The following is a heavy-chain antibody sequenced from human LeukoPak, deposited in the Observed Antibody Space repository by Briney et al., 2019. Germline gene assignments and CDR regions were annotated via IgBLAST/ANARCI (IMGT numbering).Heavy chain of an antibody. J-gene: IGHJ4*02. CDR1: GFTFSSYI. CDR3: ARDSITIFGVVTN. CDR2: ISSSSSTI. V-gene: IGHV3-48*01. D-gene: IGHD3-3*01. Sequence: PGGSLRLSCAASGFTFSSYIMNWVRQAPGKGLEWVSYISSSSSTIYYADSVKGRFTISRDNAKNSLYLQMNSLRAEDTAVYYCARDSITIFGVVTNWGQGTLVTVSS.